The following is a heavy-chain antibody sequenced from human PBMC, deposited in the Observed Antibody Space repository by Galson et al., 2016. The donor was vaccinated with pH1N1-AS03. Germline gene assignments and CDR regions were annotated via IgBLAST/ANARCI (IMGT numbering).Heavy chain of an antibody. J-gene: IGHJ4*01. V-gene: IGHV5-51*01. Sequence: QSGAEVKKPGESLKISCQGSGYSFTNYWIGWVRQMPGKGLEWMGIIYLDDSDTRYSPSFQGQVTISADKSISTAYLQWSSLTASDTAMYYCARLTLSSGWPCDYWGQGTLVTVSS. CDR2: IYLDDSDT. CDR1: GYSFTNYW. CDR3: ARLTLSSGWPCDY. D-gene: IGHD6-19*01.